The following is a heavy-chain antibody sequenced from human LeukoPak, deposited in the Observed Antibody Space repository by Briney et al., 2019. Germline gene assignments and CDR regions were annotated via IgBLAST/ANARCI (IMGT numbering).Heavy chain of an antibody. J-gene: IGHJ4*02. CDR2: IYSSGST. CDR3: ARDRGDLGNFDY. V-gene: IGHV4-4*07. D-gene: IGHD3-10*01. Sequence: SETLSLTCTVSGGSISYYYWSWIRQPAGKGLECFRRIYSSGSTTYNPSLKSRVTMSVDTAKNQFSLILSSVTAADTAVYYCARDRGDLGNFDYWGQGTLVTVSS. CDR1: GGSISYYY.